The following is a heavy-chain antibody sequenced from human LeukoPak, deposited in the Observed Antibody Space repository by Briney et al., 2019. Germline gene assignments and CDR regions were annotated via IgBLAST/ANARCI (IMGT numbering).Heavy chain of an antibody. V-gene: IGHV4-61*02. CDR2: VSSSGST. CDR3: AREGRSSHSGY. J-gene: IGHJ4*02. CDR1: GGSISSGTYY. D-gene: IGHD4-17*01. Sequence: PSETLSLTCTVSGGSISSGTYYWGWIRQPAGDGLEWIGRVSSSGSTDYNPSLRSRLTMSVDTSRNQFSLKLSSVTAADTAVYFCAREGRSSHSGYWGQGTLVTVSS.